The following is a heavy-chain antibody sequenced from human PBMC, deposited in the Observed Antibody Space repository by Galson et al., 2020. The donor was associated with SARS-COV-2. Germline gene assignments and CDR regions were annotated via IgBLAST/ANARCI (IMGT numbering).Heavy chain of an antibody. CDR2: INPSGGST. CDR3: ARDPTLTDYYYGSGSYPYYYYGMDV. CDR1: GYTFTSYY. D-gene: IGHD3-10*01. Sequence: GESLKISCKASGYTFTSYYMHWVRQAPGQGLEWMGIINPSGGSTSYAQKFQGRVTMTRDTSTSTVYMELSSLRSEDTAVYYCARDPTLTDYYYGSGSYPYYYYGMDVWGQGTTVTVSS. J-gene: IGHJ6*02. V-gene: IGHV1-46*01.